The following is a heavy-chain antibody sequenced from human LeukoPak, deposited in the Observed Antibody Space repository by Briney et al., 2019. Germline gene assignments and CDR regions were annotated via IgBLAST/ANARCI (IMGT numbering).Heavy chain of an antibody. CDR1: EFTFRSYW. CDR2: ISSDGSDI. V-gene: IGHV3-74*01. Sequence: PGGSLRLSCAASEFTFRSYWMHWVRQVPGKGLVWVSRISSDGSDITYADSVKGRFTISRDNAKNTLYLRMNSLRAEDTAVYYCVRDRWFGEPRYDYWGQGTLVTVSS. D-gene: IGHD3-10*01. CDR3: VRDRWFGEPRYDY. J-gene: IGHJ4*02.